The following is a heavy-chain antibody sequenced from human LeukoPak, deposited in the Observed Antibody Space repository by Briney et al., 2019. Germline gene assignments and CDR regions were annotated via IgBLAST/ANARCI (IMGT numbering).Heavy chain of an antibody. J-gene: IGHJ4*02. CDR3: GRGGLTGQMAAFDY. CDR2: INSDGGST. D-gene: IGHD3-9*01. Sequence: GGSLRLSCAASGFTFSSSWMHWVRQAPGKGLEWVSRINSDGGSTTYADSVKGRFTISRDNAKNTMYLQMSSLRADDSAVYYCGRGGLTGQMAAFDYWGQGALVTVST. V-gene: IGHV3-74*01. CDR1: GFTFSSSW.